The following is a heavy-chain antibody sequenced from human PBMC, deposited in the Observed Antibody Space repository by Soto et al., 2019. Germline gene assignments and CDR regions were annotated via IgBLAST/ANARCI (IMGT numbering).Heavy chain of an antibody. D-gene: IGHD5-12*01. V-gene: IGHV1-2*04. CDR1: GDSFNDYY. CDR3: ARESGGATATLDYYDFYMDV. J-gene: IGHJ6*03. CDR2: INPNGGVT. Sequence: QVQLVQSGAEVRKPGASVTVSCRSSGDSFNDYYIHWVRQAPGQGFEWMGWINPNGGVTKYAQKFQGWVSMTRDTSIRTVYMQLSRLRSDDTAVYYCARESGGATATLDYYDFYMDVWGTWTTVTVSS.